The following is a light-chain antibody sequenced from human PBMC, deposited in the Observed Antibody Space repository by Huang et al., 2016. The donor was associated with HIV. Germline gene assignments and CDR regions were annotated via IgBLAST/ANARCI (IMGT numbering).Light chain of an antibody. CDR3: QQYFDWPLT. CDR1: QSVRTT. J-gene: IGKJ4*01. V-gene: IGKV3-15*01. Sequence: EIVMTQSPAILSVSPGDRATLSCRASQSVRTTLAWYQQKPGQAPRLLIYAAFTRATGVPDRVSGSGSGTEFTLTISSLQSEDFAVYFCQQYFDWPLTFGGGTKVEIK. CDR2: AAF.